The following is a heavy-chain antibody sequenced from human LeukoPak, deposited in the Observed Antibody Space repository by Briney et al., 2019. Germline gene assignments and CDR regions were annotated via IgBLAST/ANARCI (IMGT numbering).Heavy chain of an antibody. CDR2: IYHSGTT. Sequence: SSETLSLTCTVSGYSISSGYFWGWVRQPPGKGLEWIGSIYHSGTTYYTPSLKSRVTISVDTSKNQFSLKLSSVTAADTAVYYCVRDLDYWGQGTLVTVSS. J-gene: IGHJ4*02. V-gene: IGHV4-38-2*02. CDR1: GYSISSGYF. CDR3: VRDLDY.